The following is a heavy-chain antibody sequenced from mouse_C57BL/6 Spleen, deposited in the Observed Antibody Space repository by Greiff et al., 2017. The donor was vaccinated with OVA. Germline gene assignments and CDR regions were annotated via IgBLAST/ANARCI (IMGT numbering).Heavy chain of an antibody. V-gene: IGHV10-3*01. CDR2: IRSKSSNYAT. CDR1: GFTFNTYA. J-gene: IGHJ4*01. CDR3: SRAYAMDY. D-gene: IGHD3-1*01. Sequence: GGGLVQPKGSLKLSCAASGFTFNTYAMHWVRQAPGKGLEWAARIRSKSSNYATYYADSVKDRVTISRDDSQSMIYLQMDNLETEDSAMYYYSRAYAMDYWGQGTSVTVSS.